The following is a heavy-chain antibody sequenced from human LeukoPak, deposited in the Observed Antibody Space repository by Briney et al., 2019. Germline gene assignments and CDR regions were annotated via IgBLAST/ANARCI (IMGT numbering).Heavy chain of an antibody. CDR1: GGSISNYY. CDR2: INHSGST. V-gene: IGHV4-34*01. D-gene: IGHD1-26*01. CDR3: ARGRGGARRFDP. J-gene: IGHJ5*02. Sequence: PSETLSLTCAVSGGSISNYYWTWIRQPPGKGLEWIGEINHSGSTNYNPSLKSRVTISVDTSKNQFSLKLSSVTAADTAVYYCARGRGGARRFDPWGQGTLVTVSS.